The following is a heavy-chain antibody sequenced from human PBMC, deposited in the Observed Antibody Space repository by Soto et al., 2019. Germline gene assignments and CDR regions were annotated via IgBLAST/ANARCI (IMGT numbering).Heavy chain of an antibody. J-gene: IGHJ6*02. D-gene: IGHD3-3*01. CDR1: GFTFTSYD. CDR3: AAEQYYDFWSGYFPPCPDYDYYGMDV. Sequence: AASVKVSCKASGFTFTSYDMHWVRQARGQRLEWIGWIVVGSGNTNYAQKFQERVTITRDMSTSTAYMELSSLISEDTAVYYCAAEQYYDFWSGYFPPCPDYDYYGMDVWGQGTTVTVSS. CDR2: IVVGSGNT. V-gene: IGHV1-58*02.